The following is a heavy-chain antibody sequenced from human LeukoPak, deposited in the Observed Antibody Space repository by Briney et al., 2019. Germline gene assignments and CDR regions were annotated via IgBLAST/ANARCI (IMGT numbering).Heavy chain of an antibody. CDR1: GFTFSGYA. V-gene: IGHV3-30*07. CDR2: ISSDGSNK. CDR3: AKGAYDYIEIAYFDY. D-gene: IGHD5-12*01. Sequence: GRSLRLSCAASGFTFSGYAMHWVRQAPGKGLEWVAVISSDGSNKYYADSVKGQFTISRDKSKNTLYLQMNSLRADDTAVYYCAKGAYDYIEIAYFDYWGQGSLVTVSS. J-gene: IGHJ4*02.